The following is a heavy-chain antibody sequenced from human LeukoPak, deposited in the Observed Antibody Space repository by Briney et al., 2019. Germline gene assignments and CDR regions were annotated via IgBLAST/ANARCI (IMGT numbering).Heavy chain of an antibody. J-gene: IGHJ4*02. CDR1: GFTFSDYS. CDR2: IRYDGNNK. Sequence: GGSLRLSCAASGFTFSDYSMHWVRQAPGKGLNWVAFIRYDGNNKYYADSVKGRFTISRDNSKLYLQMNSLRAEDTAVYYCAKKGYSNGWRDSYYFDCWGQGTLVTVSS. CDR3: AKKGYSNGWRDSYYFDC. V-gene: IGHV3-30*02. D-gene: IGHD6-19*01.